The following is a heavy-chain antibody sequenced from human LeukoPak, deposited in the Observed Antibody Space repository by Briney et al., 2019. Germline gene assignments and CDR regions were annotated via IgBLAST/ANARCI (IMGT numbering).Heavy chain of an antibody. J-gene: IGHJ4*02. Sequence: SVKVSCKASGGTFSSYAISWVRQAPGQGLEWMGGIIPIFGTANYAQTFQGRVTITADESTSTAYMELSSLRSEDTAVYYCASSSTQYCSSTSCYYFDYWGQGTLVTVSS. D-gene: IGHD2-2*01. CDR1: GGTFSSYA. V-gene: IGHV1-69*13. CDR3: ASSSTQYCSSTSCYYFDY. CDR2: IIPIFGTA.